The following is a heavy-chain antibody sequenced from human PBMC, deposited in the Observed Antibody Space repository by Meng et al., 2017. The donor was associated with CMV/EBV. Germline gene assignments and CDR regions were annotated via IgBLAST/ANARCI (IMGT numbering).Heavy chain of an antibody. Sequence: QVQLQESGPGLVNPSETLPLTCTVSGGSISSYYWSWIRQPAGQGLEWIGRIYTSGSTNYNPSLKSRVTMSVDTSKNQFSLKLSSVTAADTAVYYCARSMVVAGDWFDPWGQGTLVTVSS. CDR1: GGSISSYY. V-gene: IGHV4-4*07. CDR2: IYTSGST. CDR3: ARSMVVAGDWFDP. D-gene: IGHD2-15*01. J-gene: IGHJ5*02.